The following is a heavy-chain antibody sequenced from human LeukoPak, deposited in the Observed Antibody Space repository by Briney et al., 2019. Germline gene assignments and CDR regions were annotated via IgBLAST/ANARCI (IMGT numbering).Heavy chain of an antibody. Sequence: SETLSLTCAVYGGSFSGYYWSWIRQPPGKGLEWIGEINHSGGTNYNPSLKSRVTISVDTSKNQFSLKLSSVTAADTAVYYCARGRDYYDSSGYYYHFDYWGQGTLVTVSS. CDR1: GGSFSGYY. CDR2: INHSGGT. D-gene: IGHD3-22*01. CDR3: ARGRDYYDSSGYYYHFDY. J-gene: IGHJ4*02. V-gene: IGHV4-34*01.